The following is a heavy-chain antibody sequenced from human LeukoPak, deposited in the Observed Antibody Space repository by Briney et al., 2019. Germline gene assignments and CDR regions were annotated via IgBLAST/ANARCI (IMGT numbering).Heavy chain of an antibody. CDR2: IYTGGST. V-gene: IGHV4-4*07. J-gene: IGHJ4*02. Sequence: SETLSLTCTVSGCSISSYYLSWVRQPAGEGLEWIWGIYTGGSTNYNPSLKSRVTMSVDTSKNQFSLKLSSVTAADTAVYYCARAPEGGYCSSTSCYSSPFDYWGQGTLVTVSS. CDR3: ARAPEGGYCSSTSCYSSPFDY. CDR1: GCSISSYY. D-gene: IGHD2-2*01.